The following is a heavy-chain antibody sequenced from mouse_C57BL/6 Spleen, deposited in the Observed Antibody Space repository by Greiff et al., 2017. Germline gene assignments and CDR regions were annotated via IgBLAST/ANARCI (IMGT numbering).Heavy chain of an antibody. CDR1: GYTFTSYW. J-gene: IGHJ1*03. D-gene: IGHD2-2*01. Sequence: QVQLQQPGAELVKPGASVKMSCKASGYTFTSYWITWVKQRPGQGLEWIGDIYPGSGSTNYNEKFKSKATLTVDTSSSTAYMQLRSLTSEDSAVYYCARYLVTVLYFGVWRTETTVTLPS. V-gene: IGHV1-55*01. CDR3: ARYLVTVLYFGV. CDR2: IYPGSGST.